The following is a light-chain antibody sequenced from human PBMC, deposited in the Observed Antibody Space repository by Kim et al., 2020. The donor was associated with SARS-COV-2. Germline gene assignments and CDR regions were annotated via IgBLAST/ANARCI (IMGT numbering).Light chain of an antibody. CDR3: QQYNSYSLT. J-gene: IGKJ4*01. Sequence: GDRVTITCRASQSISKWLVWYQQKPGKAPKLLIYDASILQSGVPSRFSGSGSGTEFSFTISSLQPDDFATYYCQQYNSYSLTFGGGTKL. V-gene: IGKV1-5*01. CDR2: DAS. CDR1: QSISKW.